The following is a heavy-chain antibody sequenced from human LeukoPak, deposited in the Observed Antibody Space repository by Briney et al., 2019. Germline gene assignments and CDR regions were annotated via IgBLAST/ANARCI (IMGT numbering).Heavy chain of an antibody. CDR2: INHSGST. Sequence: SETLSLTCTVSGGSISSGDYYWSWIRQPPGKGLEWIGEINHSGSTNYNPSLKSRVTISVDTSKNQFSLKLSSVTAADTAVYYCARHGREYDYVWGSYRYRGFDYWGQGTLVTVSS. J-gene: IGHJ4*02. D-gene: IGHD3-16*02. V-gene: IGHV4-39*01. CDR3: ARHGREYDYVWGSYRYRGFDY. CDR1: GGSISSGDYY.